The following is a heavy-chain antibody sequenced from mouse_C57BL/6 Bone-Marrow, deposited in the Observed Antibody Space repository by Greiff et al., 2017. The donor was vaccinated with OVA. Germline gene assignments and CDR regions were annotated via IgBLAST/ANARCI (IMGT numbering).Heavy chain of an antibody. CDR1: GYTFTSYT. D-gene: IGHD1-1*01. Sequence: QVQLQQSGAELARPGASVKMSCKASGYTFTSYTMHWVKQRPGQGLEWIGYINPSSGYTKYNQKFKDKATLTADKSSSTAYMQLSSLTSEDSAVYYCARSLPYYYGSSWYFDVWGTGTTVTVSS. CDR3: ARSLPYYYGSSWYFDV. J-gene: IGHJ1*03. CDR2: INPSSGYT. V-gene: IGHV1-4*01.